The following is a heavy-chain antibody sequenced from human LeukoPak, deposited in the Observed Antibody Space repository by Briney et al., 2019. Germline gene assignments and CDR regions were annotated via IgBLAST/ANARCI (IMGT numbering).Heavy chain of an antibody. D-gene: IGHD1-14*01. CDR1: RFTFSNFV. J-gene: IGHJ3*01. V-gene: IGHV3-30-3*01. CDR2: ISPDGTNK. Sequence: GGSLRLSCAASRFTFSNFVMHWVRQAPGKGLEWVASISPDGTNKYHADSVKGRFTVSRDNAKNTLYLQMSSLRAEDTAVYYCARDHHGIHSAFDVWGQGTMVTVS. CDR3: ARDHHGIHSAFDV.